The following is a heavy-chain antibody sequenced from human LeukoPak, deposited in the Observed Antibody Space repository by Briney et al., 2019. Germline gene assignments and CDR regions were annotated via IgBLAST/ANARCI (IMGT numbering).Heavy chain of an antibody. J-gene: IGHJ4*02. CDR1: GFTFSSYA. CDR2: ISYDGSNK. Sequence: PGRSLRLSCAASGFTFSSYAMHWVRQAPGKGLEWVAVISYDGSNKYYADSVKGRFTISRDNSKNTLYLQMNSLRAEDTAVYYCARGGAYYDFWSGYYNPDYWGQGTLVTVSS. D-gene: IGHD3-3*01. CDR3: ARGGAYYDFWSGYYNPDY. V-gene: IGHV3-30-3*01.